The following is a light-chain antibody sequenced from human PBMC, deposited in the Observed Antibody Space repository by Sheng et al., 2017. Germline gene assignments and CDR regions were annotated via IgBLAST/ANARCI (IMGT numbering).Light chain of an antibody. V-gene: IGKV3-20*01. CDR1: QSISNY. CDR3: QQYHSSPFT. Sequence: EIVLTQSPATLSLSPGERATLSCRASQSISNYLAWYQQLPGQAPRLLIYGTSSRATGIPDRFSGSGSGTDFALTISRLEPEDFAVYYCQQYHSSPFTFGPGTKVDIK. J-gene: IGKJ3*01. CDR2: GTS.